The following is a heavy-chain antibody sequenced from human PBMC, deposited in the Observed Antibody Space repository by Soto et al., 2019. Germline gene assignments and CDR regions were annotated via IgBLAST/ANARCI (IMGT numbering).Heavy chain of an antibody. V-gene: IGHV3-9*01. J-gene: IGHJ6*02. CDR2: ISWNSGNI. D-gene: IGHD2-2*01. CDR1: GFTFEDFA. CDR3: ARDTVTSLTPYQGFYYYGMDV. Sequence: SLRLSCAASGFTFEDFAMHWVRQAPGKGLEWVSGISWNSGNIGYADSVKGRFTISRDNAKNSLYLQMNGLSAEDTALYYCARDTVTSLTPYQGFYYYGMDVWGQGTTVTVSS.